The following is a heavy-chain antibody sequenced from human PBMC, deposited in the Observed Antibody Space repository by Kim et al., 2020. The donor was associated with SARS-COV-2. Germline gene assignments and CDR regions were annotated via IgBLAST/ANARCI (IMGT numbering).Heavy chain of an antibody. Sequence: GGSLRLSCAASGFTFSSYGMHWVRQAPGKGLEWVAVISYDGSNKYYADSVKGRFTISRDNSKNTLYLQMNSLRAEDTAVYYCAKNGRPEVCSSTSCYLRRYWFDPWGQGSLVTVSS. CDR2: ISYDGSNK. CDR1: GFTFSSYG. D-gene: IGHD2-2*01. J-gene: IGHJ5*02. V-gene: IGHV3-30*18. CDR3: AKNGRPEVCSSTSCYLRRYWFDP.